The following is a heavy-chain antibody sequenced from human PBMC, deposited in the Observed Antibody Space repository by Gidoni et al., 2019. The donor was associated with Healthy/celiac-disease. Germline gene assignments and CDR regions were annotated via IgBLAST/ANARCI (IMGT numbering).Heavy chain of an antibody. CDR1: GFTFRSNA. Sequence: EVQLVESGGGLVQPVGSLRLSCSASGFTFRSNAMPWVRPAPGKGLEYVSAISSNGGSTYYADSVKGRFTISRDNSKNTLYLQRSSLRAEDTAVYYCVKDLGPIAVALFDYWGQGTLVTVSS. CDR3: VKDLGPIAVALFDY. D-gene: IGHD6-19*01. J-gene: IGHJ4*02. CDR2: ISSNGGST. V-gene: IGHV3-64D*09.